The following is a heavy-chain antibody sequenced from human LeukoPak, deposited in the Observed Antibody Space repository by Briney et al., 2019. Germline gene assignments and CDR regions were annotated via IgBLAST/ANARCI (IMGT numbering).Heavy chain of an antibody. CDR3: ARSKDFWSGYYTFDP. V-gene: IGHV1-46*01. D-gene: IGHD3-3*01. CDR1: GYTFTSYY. Sequence: APVKVSCKASGYTFTSYYMYWVRQAPGQGLEWMGIINPSGGSTSYAQKFQGRVTMTRDTSTSTVYMELSSLRSEDTAVYYCARSKDFWSGYYTFDPWGQGTLVTVSS. CDR2: INPSGGST. J-gene: IGHJ5*02.